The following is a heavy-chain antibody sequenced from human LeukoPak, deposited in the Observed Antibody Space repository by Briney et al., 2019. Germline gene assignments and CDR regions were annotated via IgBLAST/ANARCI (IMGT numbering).Heavy chain of an antibody. CDR1: GFTFSSYA. J-gene: IGHJ4*02. CDR2: ISGSGGST. CDR3: AKDLRPIRYFDWSYQGTMPLYDY. V-gene: IGHV3-23*01. D-gene: IGHD3-9*01. Sequence: SGGSLRLSCAASGFTFSSYAMSWVRHAPGKGLEWVSAISGSGGSTYYADSVKGRFTISRDNSKNTLYLQMNSLRAEDTAVYYCAKDLRPIRYFDWSYQGTMPLYDYWGQGTLVTVSS.